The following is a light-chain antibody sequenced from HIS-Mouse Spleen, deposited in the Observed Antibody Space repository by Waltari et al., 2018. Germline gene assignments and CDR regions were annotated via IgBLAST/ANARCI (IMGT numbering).Light chain of an antibody. CDR1: KLGDKY. CDR3: QAWDSSTAV. Sequence: SYELTQPPSVSVSPGQTASITCSGDKLGDKYACWYQQKPGQSPVLVIYQDSKRPSGFPERFSGSNSGNTATLTISGTQAMDEADYYCQAWDSSTAVFGTGTKVTVL. V-gene: IGLV3-1*01. J-gene: IGLJ1*01. CDR2: QDS.